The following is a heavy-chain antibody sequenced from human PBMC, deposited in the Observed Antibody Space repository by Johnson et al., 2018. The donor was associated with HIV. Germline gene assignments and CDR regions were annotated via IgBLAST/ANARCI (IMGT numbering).Heavy chain of an antibody. Sequence: QVQLVESGGGVVQPGGSLRLSCAASGFTFSSYGMHWVRQAPGKGLEWVAFIRYDGSNKYYADSVKGRFTISRDNSKNTLYLQMNRLRAEDTAVYYCAKDRDYYGSGLIWGQGTMVTVSS. J-gene: IGHJ3*02. CDR2: IRYDGSNK. CDR3: AKDRDYYGSGLI. V-gene: IGHV3-30*02. D-gene: IGHD3-10*01. CDR1: GFTFSSYG.